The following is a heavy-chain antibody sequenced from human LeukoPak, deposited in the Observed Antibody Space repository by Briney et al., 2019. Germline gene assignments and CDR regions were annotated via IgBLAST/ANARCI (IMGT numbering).Heavy chain of an antibody. CDR2: IRYDGSNQ. D-gene: IGHD6-13*01. CDR3: AKGVAAPGLNYYFYYYMDV. Sequence: GGSLRLSCVASGFTFSTYCMNWVRQTPGKGLEWITFIRYDGSNQYYADSVKGRFTISRDNSKNTLYLQMNSLRPEDTAVYFCAKGVAAPGLNYYFYYYMDVWGKGTTVTISS. V-gene: IGHV3-30*02. J-gene: IGHJ6*03. CDR1: GFTFSTYC.